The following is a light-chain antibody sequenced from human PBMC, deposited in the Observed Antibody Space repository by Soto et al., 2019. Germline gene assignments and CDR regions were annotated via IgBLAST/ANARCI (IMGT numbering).Light chain of an antibody. Sequence: AIRMTQSPSSLSASTGDRVTITCRASQGISSYLAWYQQKPGKAPKLLIYAASTLQSGVPSRFSGSGSGTDFTLTISCLQSEDFATYYCQQCGTSPPITFGQGTRLEIK. J-gene: IGKJ5*01. CDR3: QQCGTSPPIT. CDR1: QGISSY. CDR2: AAS. V-gene: IGKV1-8*01.